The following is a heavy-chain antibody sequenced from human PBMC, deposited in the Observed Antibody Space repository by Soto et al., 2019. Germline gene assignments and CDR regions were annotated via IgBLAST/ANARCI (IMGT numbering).Heavy chain of an antibody. V-gene: IGHV1-18*01. CDR3: ARATVTHYYYYYMDV. CDR2: VSAYNGNT. D-gene: IGHD4-4*01. Sequence: GASVKVSCKASGYTLTSYGISWVRQAPGQGLEWMGWVSAYNGNTNYAQKLQGRVTMTTDTSTSTAYMELRSLRSDDTAVYYCARATVTHYYYYYMDVWGKGTTVTVSS. CDR1: GYTLTSYG. J-gene: IGHJ6*03.